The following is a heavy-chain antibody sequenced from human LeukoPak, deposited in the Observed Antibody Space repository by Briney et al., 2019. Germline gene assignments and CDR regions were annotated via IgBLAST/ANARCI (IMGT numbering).Heavy chain of an antibody. CDR3: ERARQGLNDFDY. CDR1: GGTFSSYA. J-gene: IGHJ4*02. Sequence: ASVKVSCKASGGTFSSYAISWVRQAPGQGLEWMGGIIPIFGTANYAQKFQGRVTITTDESTSTAYMELSSLRSEDTAVYYCERARQGLNDFDYWGQGTLVTVSS. V-gene: IGHV1-69*05. CDR2: IIPIFGTA.